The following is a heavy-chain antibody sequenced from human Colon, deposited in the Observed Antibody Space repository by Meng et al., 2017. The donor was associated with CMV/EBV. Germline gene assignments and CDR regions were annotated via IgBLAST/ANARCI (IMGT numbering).Heavy chain of an antibody. D-gene: IGHD4-11*01. V-gene: IGHV3-48*03. CDR1: EFTFSNYE. Sequence: SCAASEFTFSNYEMNWVRQAPGKGLEWISYINSRGSTIYYADSVKGRFTISRDNAKNSLYLKMNNLRADDTGVYYCARDSLGSYSSPYYSYYGMDVWGQGTTVTVSS. J-gene: IGHJ6*02. CDR2: INSRGSTI. CDR3: ARDSLGSYSSPYYSYYGMDV.